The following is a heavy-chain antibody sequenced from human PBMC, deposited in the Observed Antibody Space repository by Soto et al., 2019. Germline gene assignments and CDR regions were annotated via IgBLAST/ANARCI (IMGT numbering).Heavy chain of an antibody. Sequence: QVQLVQSGAEVKKPGSSVKVSCKASGGTFSSYAISWVRQAPGQGLEWMGGIIPIFGTANYAQKFQGRVTITADESTSTAYMELSSLRSEDTAVYYCAREKVRAAAGYYYYYGMDVWGQGTTVTVSS. CDR3: AREKVRAAAGYYYYYGMDV. CDR1: GGTFSSYA. D-gene: IGHD6-13*01. CDR2: IIPIFGTA. V-gene: IGHV1-69*01. J-gene: IGHJ6*02.